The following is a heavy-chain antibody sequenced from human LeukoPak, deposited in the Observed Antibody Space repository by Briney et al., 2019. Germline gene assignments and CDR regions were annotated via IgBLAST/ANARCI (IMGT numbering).Heavy chain of an antibody. Sequence: GGSLRLSCAASGFTFSNYAMSWVRQAPGKGLEWVPAISASGGNTYYADSVKGRFTISRDNSKNTLYLQINSLRAEDTALYYCAKEKLGYCISSSCYSTYYFDYWGQGTLVTVSS. CDR2: ISASGGNT. CDR1: GFTFSNYA. V-gene: IGHV3-23*01. D-gene: IGHD2-2*01. CDR3: AKEKLGYCISSSCYSTYYFDY. J-gene: IGHJ4*02.